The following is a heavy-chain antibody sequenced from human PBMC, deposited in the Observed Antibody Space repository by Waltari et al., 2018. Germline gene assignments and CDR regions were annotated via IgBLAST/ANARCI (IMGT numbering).Heavy chain of an antibody. D-gene: IGHD2-8*02. Sequence: QMQLQESGPGLVKPSETLSLTCTVSGGSISNNDYYWGWIRQPPGKGLEWIGSIYHSGNTYYNPSLKGRVTLSLDTSKNQFSLTLTSVTAADTAVYYCARDRNVWSSFDPWGQGVLVTVSS. J-gene: IGHJ5*02. CDR1: GGSISNNDYY. V-gene: IGHV4-39*07. CDR2: IYHSGNT. CDR3: ARDRNVWSSFDP.